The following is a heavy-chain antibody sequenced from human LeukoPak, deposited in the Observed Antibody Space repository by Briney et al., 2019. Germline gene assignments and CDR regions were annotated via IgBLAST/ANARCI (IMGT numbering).Heavy chain of an antibody. CDR2: SSGYNGNT. Sequence: ASVKVSCKASGYTFTNYGISWVRQSPGQGLEWMGWSSGYNGNTNYAQKFHGRVTMTPDTSTSTAYMDLRSLRSDDTAVYYCARDEGASGRRFAYWGQGTLVTVSS. D-gene: IGHD1-26*01. V-gene: IGHV1-18*04. CDR3: ARDEGASGRRFAY. J-gene: IGHJ4*02. CDR1: GYTFTNYG.